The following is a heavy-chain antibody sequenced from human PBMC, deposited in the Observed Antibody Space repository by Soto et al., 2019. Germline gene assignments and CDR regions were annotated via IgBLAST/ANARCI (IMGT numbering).Heavy chain of an antibody. J-gene: IGHJ5*02. Sequence: PSETLSLTCTVSGGSISSGGYYWSWIRQHPGKALEWIRYIYYSGSTYYNPDTSKNQFSLQLNSVTPEDTAVYYCARDGLTGTYPSGWFDPWGQGTLVTVSS. D-gene: IGHD3-9*01. V-gene: IGHV4-31*01. CDR2: IYYSGST. CDR1: GGSISSGGYY. CDR3: ARDGLTGTYPSGWFDP.